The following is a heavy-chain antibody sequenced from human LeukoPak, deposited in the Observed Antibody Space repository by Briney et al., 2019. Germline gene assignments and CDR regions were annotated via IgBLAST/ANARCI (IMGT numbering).Heavy chain of an antibody. Sequence: ASVKVSCKASGYTFTSYGISRVRQAPGQGLEWMGWISAYNGNTNYAQKLQGRVTMTTDTSTSTAYMELRSLRSDDTAVYYCARPGIAAAGPESPFDYWGQGTLVTVSS. V-gene: IGHV1-18*01. CDR2: ISAYNGNT. CDR3: ARPGIAAAGPESPFDY. D-gene: IGHD6-13*01. CDR1: GYTFTSYG. J-gene: IGHJ4*02.